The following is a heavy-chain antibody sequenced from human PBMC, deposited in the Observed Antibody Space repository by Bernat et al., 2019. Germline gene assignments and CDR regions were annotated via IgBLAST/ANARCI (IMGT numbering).Heavy chain of an antibody. CDR3: ATLPSGELEQTD. D-gene: IGHD1/OR15-1a*01. CDR1: GFTFSSYE. Sequence: EVQLVESGGGLVQPGGSLRLSCAASGFTFSSYEMNWVRQAPGKGLEWVSYISSSGSTIYYADSVKGRFTISRDNSKNTLYLQMNSLRAEDTAVYYCATLPSGELEQTDWGQGTMVTVSS. CDR2: ISSSGSTI. V-gene: IGHV3-48*03. J-gene: IGHJ3*01.